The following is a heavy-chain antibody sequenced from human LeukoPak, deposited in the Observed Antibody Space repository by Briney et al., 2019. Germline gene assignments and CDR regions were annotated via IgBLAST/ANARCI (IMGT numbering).Heavy chain of an antibody. CDR2: IYYSGST. CDR1: GGSISSYY. D-gene: IGHD2-2*01. CDR3: ARDTRYCSSTSCPVDGMDV. Sequence: SETLSLTCTVSGGSISSYYWSWIRQPPGKGLEWIGYIYYSGSTNYNPSLKSRVTISVDTSKNQFSLKPSSVTAADTAVYYCARDTRYCSSTSCPVDGMDVWGQGTTVTVSS. V-gene: IGHV4-59*01. J-gene: IGHJ6*02.